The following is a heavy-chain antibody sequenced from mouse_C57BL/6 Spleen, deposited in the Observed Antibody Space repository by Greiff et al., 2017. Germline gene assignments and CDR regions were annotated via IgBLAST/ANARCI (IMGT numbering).Heavy chain of an antibody. V-gene: IGHV8-12*01. J-gene: IGHJ4*01. Sequence: QVTLKVCGPGILQSSQTLSLTCSFSGFSLSTSGMGVSWIRQPSGKGLEWLAHLYWDDDKRYNPSLKSRLTISKDTSRNQVFLKITRVGTANSATYYCARRWVPRTGFYAIDYWGQGTSVTVSS. CDR1: GFSLSTSGMG. D-gene: IGHD4-1*01. CDR2: LYWDDDK. CDR3: ARRWVPRTGFYAIDY.